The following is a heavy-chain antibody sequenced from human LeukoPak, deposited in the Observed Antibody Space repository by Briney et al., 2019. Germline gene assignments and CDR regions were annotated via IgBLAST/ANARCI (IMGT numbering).Heavy chain of an antibody. CDR1: GFTFSSYS. Sequence: GGSLRLSCVASGFTFSSYSMNWVRQAPGEGLEWVSSISSSSSYTYYAGSVKGRFTISRDNVTISLYMQMNSLRAEDTAVYYCARGDRDLYCSSTSCYPVLWGQGTLVTVSS. D-gene: IGHD2-2*01. V-gene: IGHV3-21*01. CDR3: ARGDRDLYCSSTSCYPVL. J-gene: IGHJ4*02. CDR2: ISSSSSYT.